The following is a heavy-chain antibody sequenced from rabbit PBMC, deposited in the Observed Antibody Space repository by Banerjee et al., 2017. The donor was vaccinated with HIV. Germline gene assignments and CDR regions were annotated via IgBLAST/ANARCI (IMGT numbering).Heavy chain of an antibody. CDR3: ARYDSGYDYYNL. J-gene: IGHJ4*01. CDR1: GFSFSSGYY. Sequence: QSLEESGGDLVKPGASLTLTCTASGFSFSSGYYMCWVRQAPGKGLEWIGCIYAGDDNTYYASWAKGRFTISKTSSTSVTLQVTSLTAADTATYSCARYDSGYDYYNLWGPGTLVTVS. V-gene: IGHV1S40*01. CDR2: IYAGDDNT. D-gene: IGHD1-1*01.